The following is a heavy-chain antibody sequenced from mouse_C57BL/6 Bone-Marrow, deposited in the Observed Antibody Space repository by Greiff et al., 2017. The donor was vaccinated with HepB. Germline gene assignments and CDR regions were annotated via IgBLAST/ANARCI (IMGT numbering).Heavy chain of an antibody. CDR2: IFPGSGST. V-gene: IGHV1-56*01. J-gene: IGHJ4*01. CDR1: GYTFTSHW. Sequence: VQLQQSGPELVRPGASVKISCKAPGYTFTSHWMRWVRQRPGQGLEWIGEIFPGSGSTYYNEKFKGKATLTVDTSSSTAYMQLSSLTSEDSAVYFCARGVVAEVYAMDYWGQGTSVTVSS. CDR3: ARGVVAEVYAMDY. D-gene: IGHD1-1*01.